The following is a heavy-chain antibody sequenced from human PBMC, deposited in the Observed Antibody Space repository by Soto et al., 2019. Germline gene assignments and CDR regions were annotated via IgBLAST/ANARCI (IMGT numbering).Heavy chain of an antibody. V-gene: IGHV4-30-4*01. D-gene: IGHD3-16*01. CDR1: GGSISSGDYY. CDR2: IYYSGST. CDR3: AREGVSIRGGNWFDP. Sequence: TLSLTCTVSGGSISSGDYYWSWIRQPPGKGLEWIGYIYYSGSTYYNPSLKSRVTISVDTSKNQFSLKLSSVTAADTAVYYCAREGVSIRGGNWFDPWGQGTLVTVSS. J-gene: IGHJ5*02.